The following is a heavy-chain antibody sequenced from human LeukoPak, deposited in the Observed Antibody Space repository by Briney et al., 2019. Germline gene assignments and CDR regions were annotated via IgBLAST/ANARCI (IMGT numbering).Heavy chain of an antibody. CDR3: ARDDVVWNGVHWFDP. V-gene: IGHV3-21*01. CDR1: GFTFSYYT. J-gene: IGHJ5*02. D-gene: IGHD1-1*01. Sequence: GGSLRLSCAASGFTFSYYTMSWVRQAPGKGLEWVSSISSTGSSIYYADSVKGRFTISRDNAKNSLYLQMSSLRVEDTAVYYCARDDVVWNGVHWFDPWGQGTLVTVSS. CDR2: ISSTGSSI.